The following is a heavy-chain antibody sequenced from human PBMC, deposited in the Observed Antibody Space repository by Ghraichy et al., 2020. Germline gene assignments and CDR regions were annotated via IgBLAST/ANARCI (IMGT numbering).Heavy chain of an antibody. CDR3: AGEFYSDSSKAFDY. CDR1: GYTFTDYF. Sequence: ASVKVSCKASGYTFTDYFIHWVRQAPGQGLEWMGGINPNNGGTSYAQKFQGRVTVTRDTSMSTLYMELSRLRSDDTAVYYCAGEFYSDSSKAFDYWGQGILVTVSS. CDR2: INPNNGGT. V-gene: IGHV1-2*02. J-gene: IGHJ4*02. D-gene: IGHD3-22*01.